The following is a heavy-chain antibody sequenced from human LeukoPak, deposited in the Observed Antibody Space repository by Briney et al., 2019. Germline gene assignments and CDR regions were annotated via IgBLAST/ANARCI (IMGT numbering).Heavy chain of an antibody. J-gene: IGHJ4*02. CDR2: IYPDDSDV. V-gene: IGHV5-51*01. D-gene: IGHD3-22*01. CDR3: VRHEVSSWYSL. Sequence: GESLKISCRGSGYSFAHHWIGWVRQMPGRGLEWLGIIYPDDSDVRYSPSFQGRVTISADKSISSAFLQWSSLGVSDTATYYCVRHEVSSWYSLWGQGTLVTVSS. CDR1: GYSFAHHW.